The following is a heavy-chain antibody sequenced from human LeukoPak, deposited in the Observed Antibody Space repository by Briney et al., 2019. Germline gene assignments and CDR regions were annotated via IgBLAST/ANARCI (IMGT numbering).Heavy chain of an antibody. J-gene: IGHJ4*02. D-gene: IGHD3-9*01. CDR3: ARDKYDILTGYSDY. Sequence: SETLSLTCTVSGGSISNSNYYWGWIRQPAGKGLEWIGSIYYSGSTYYNPSLKSRVTISVDTSKNQFSLKLSSVTAADTAVYYCARDKYDILTGYSDYWGQGTLVTVSS. V-gene: IGHV4-39*07. CDR2: IYYSGST. CDR1: GGSISNSNYY.